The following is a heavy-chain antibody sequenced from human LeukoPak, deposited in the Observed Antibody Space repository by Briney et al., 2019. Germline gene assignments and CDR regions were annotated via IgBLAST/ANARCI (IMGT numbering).Heavy chain of an antibody. D-gene: IGHD1-26*01. V-gene: IGHV4-34*01. J-gene: IGHJ5*02. CDR1: GGSFSDYY. Sequence: ASETLSLTCAVYGGSFSDYYWSWVRQSPGKGLEWIGEINHSGTSRYNLSLKNRLTIAIDTSKMQFSLRLSSVTAADTAVYYCARQWSSGSYLNWFDPWGQGTLVTVSS. CDR3: ARQWSSGSYLNWFDP. CDR2: INHSGTS.